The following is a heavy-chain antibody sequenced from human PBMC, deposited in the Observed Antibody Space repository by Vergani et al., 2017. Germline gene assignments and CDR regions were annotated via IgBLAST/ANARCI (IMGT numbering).Heavy chain of an antibody. Sequence: EVQLVESGGGLIHPGGSLRLSCEGSGFSFSGYWMHWVRQSPEKGLVWVSRIKSDGSITNYADSVKGRFTISRDNAKNSLYLDMSSRRAEDTAVYYCVGDVRVSRTWGQGTLVAVSS. V-gene: IGHV3-74*01. CDR1: GFSFSGYW. CDR3: VGDVRVSRT. D-gene: IGHD3-16*01. J-gene: IGHJ3*01. CDR2: IKSDGSIT.